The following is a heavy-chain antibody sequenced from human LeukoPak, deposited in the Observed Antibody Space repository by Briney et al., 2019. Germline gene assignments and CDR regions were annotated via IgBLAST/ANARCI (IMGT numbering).Heavy chain of an antibody. CDR2: IYYSGST. D-gene: IGHD3-10*01. J-gene: IGHJ6*03. CDR1: GGSISSSSYY. V-gene: IGHV4-39*07. Sequence: SETLSLTCTVSGGSISSSSYYWGWIRQPPGKGLEWIGSIYYSGSTYYNPSLKSRVTISVDTSKNQFSLKLSSVTAADTAVYYCARVGVVRGGNGYHYMDVWGKGTTVTVSS. CDR3: ARVGVVRGGNGYHYMDV.